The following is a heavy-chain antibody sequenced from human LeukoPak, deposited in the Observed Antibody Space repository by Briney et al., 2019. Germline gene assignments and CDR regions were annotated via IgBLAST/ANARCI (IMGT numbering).Heavy chain of an antibody. D-gene: IGHD2-15*01. CDR3: ARVSVAHEIVAGDYFES. V-gene: IGHV4-59*08. J-gene: IGHJ4*02. Sequence: PLETLSLTCTVSGGSISSYYWSWIRQPPGKGLEWIGYIYYSGSINYNPSLKSRVTISVDTSKNQFSLKLSSVTAADTAVYYCARVSVAHEIVAGDYFESWGQGTLVTVSP. CDR2: IYYSGSI. CDR1: GGSISSYY.